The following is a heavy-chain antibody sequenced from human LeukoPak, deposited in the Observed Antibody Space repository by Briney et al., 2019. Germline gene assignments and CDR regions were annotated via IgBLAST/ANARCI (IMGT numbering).Heavy chain of an antibody. CDR1: GFTFSSYD. D-gene: IGHD5-12*01. V-gene: IGHV3-21*01. Sequence: PGGSLRLSCAASGFTFSSYDMHWVRQAPGKGLEWVSSISSSSSYIYYADSVKGRFTISRDNAKNSLYLQMNSPRAEDTAVYYCARAVGLNWFDPWGQGTLVTVSS. J-gene: IGHJ5*02. CDR2: ISSSSSYI. CDR3: ARAVGLNWFDP.